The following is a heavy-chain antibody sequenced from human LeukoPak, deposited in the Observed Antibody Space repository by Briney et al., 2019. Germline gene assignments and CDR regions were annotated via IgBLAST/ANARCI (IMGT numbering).Heavy chain of an antibody. CDR3: ARLFTPRYCSTSSCYWKGWFDP. CDR1: GGTFSRYA. Sequence: GASVKVSCKASGGTFSRYAFTWVRQAPGQGLEWMGGIIPIFGTSSYAQKFQGRVTITADEFTSTVSMDLSSLRSEDTAVYYCARLFTPRYCSTSSCYWKGWFDPWGQGALVTVSS. J-gene: IGHJ5*02. CDR2: IIPIFGTS. V-gene: IGHV1-69*13. D-gene: IGHD2-2*01.